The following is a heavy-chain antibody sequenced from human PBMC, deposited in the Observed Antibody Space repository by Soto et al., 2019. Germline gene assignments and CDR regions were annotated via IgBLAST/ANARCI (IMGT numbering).Heavy chain of an antibody. Sequence: SETLSLTCTVSGGSISIYYWSWIRQPAGKGLEWIGRIYTSGSTNYKPSLKSRVTMSVDTSKNQFSLKLSSVTAADKAVYYCARDRMDYDSSGHHGRWFDPSANGTLVTVSS. D-gene: IGHD3-22*01. V-gene: IGHV4-4*07. J-gene: IGHJ5*02. CDR2: IYTSGST. CDR3: ARDRMDYDSSGHHGRWFDP. CDR1: GGSISIYY.